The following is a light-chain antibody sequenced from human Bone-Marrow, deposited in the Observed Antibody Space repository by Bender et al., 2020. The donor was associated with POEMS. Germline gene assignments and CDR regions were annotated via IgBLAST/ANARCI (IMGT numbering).Light chain of an antibody. V-gene: IGLV2-11*01. CDR1: RDDVGNYNY. Sequence: QSALTQSRSVSGSPGQSVTISCTGTRDDVGNYNYVSWYQQPPGKAPKLMIYDVNRRPSGVSNRFSGSEAGNTASLTISGLQAEDEADFYCCSYTSSSKYVFGSGTKVTVL. CDR3: CSYTSSSKYV. J-gene: IGLJ1*01. CDR2: DVN.